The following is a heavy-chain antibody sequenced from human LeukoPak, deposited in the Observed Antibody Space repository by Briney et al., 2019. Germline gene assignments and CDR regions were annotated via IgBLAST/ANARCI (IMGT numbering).Heavy chain of an antibody. D-gene: IGHD6-13*01. CDR1: GFTFSSYG. Sequence: GGSLRLSCAASGFTFSSYGMHWVRQAPGKGLEWVTFIRYDGSIKYYADSVKGRFTISRYNSKNTLYLQMNSLRAEDTAVYYCAKTYSNSWTFDYWGQGTLVTVSS. CDR3: AKTYSNSWTFDY. J-gene: IGHJ4*02. V-gene: IGHV3-30*02. CDR2: IRYDGSIK.